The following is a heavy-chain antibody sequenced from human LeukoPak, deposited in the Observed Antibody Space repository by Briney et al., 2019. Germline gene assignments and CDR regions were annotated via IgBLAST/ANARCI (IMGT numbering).Heavy chain of an antibody. V-gene: IGHV3-23*01. J-gene: IGHJ6*03. CDR1: GFTFSNYA. Sequence: GGSLRLSCAASGFTFSNYAIHWVRQAPGKGLEWVSAISGSGGSTYYADSVKGRFTISRDNSKNTLYLQMNSLRAEDTAVYYCAKDGGEYYDILTGYYPRLYYMDVWGKGTTVTISS. D-gene: IGHD3-9*01. CDR2: ISGSGGST. CDR3: AKDGGEYYDILTGYYPRLYYMDV.